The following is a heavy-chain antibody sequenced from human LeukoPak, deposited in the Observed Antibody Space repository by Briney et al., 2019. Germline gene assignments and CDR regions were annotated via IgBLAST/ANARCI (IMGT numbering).Heavy chain of an antibody. Sequence: GGSLRLSCSVSGFTFSTYVMHWVRQAPGKGLEYVSAISSNGDNTYYADSVKGRFTISGDNSKNTLYLQMSTLRAADTAVYYCVRGTGYWGQGTLVTVSS. CDR2: ISSNGDNT. CDR3: VRGTGY. V-gene: IGHV3-64D*06. J-gene: IGHJ4*02. CDR1: GFTFSTYV.